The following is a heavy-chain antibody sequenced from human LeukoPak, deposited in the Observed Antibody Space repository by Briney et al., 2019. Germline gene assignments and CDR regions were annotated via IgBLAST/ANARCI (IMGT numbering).Heavy chain of an antibody. Sequence: GGSLRLSCAASGFTVSSNYMSWVRQAPGKAMEWVSSITSSGTYIFYADSVKGRFTISRDNAKNSLYLQMNSLRAADTAVYYCVELGITMIGGVWGKGTTVTISS. J-gene: IGHJ6*04. V-gene: IGHV3-21*01. D-gene: IGHD3-10*02. CDR3: VELGITMIGGV. CDR1: GFTVSSNY. CDR2: ITSSGTYI.